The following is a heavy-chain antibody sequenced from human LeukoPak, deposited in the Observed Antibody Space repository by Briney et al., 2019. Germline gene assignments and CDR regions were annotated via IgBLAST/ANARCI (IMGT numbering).Heavy chain of an antibody. Sequence: ASVKVSCKASGYTFTGYYMHWVRQAPGQGLEWMGWINPNSGGTNYAQKFQGRVTMTRDTSISTAYMELSKLRSDDTAVYYCARVREMATINYFDYWGQGTLVTVSP. CDR2: INPNSGGT. CDR3: ARVREMATINYFDY. V-gene: IGHV1-2*02. D-gene: IGHD5-24*01. J-gene: IGHJ4*02. CDR1: GYTFTGYY.